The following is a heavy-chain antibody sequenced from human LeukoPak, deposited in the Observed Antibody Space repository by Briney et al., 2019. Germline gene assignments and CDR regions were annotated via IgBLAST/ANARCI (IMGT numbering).Heavy chain of an antibody. CDR2: IIPILGIA. CDR1: GGTFSSYA. CDR3: ARGPYYYGSGSPFDY. V-gene: IGHV1-69*04. Sequence: SVKVSCTASGGTFSSYAISWVRQAPRQGLWWMGRIIPILGIANYAQKFQGRVTITADKSTSTAYMELSSLRSEDTAVYYCARGPYYYGSGSPFDYWGQGTLVTVSS. D-gene: IGHD3-10*01. J-gene: IGHJ4*02.